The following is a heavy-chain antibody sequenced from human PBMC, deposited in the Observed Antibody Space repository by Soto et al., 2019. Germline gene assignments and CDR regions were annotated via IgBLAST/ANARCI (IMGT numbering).Heavy chain of an antibody. Sequence: QVQLVQSGAEVKKPGSSVKVSCKASGGAFNNYIFDWVRQAPGQGLEWMGGIIPMFGTPKYAQTFQGRITISADVSTGTAYMELTSLRFDDTAIYYCARGRDQPPVGLYFASWGEGTRVTVSS. D-gene: IGHD1-26*01. CDR2: IIPMFGTP. CDR3: ARGRDQPPVGLYFAS. V-gene: IGHV1-69*01. CDR1: GGAFNNYI. J-gene: IGHJ4*02.